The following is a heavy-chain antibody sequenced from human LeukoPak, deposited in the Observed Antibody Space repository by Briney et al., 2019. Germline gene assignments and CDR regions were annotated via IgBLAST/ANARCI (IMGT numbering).Heavy chain of an antibody. CDR1: GYTFTSYG. CDR3: ARDSSSGWDIPNTNWFDP. J-gene: IGHJ5*02. Sequence: ASVKVSCKASGYTFTSYGISWVRQAPGQGLEWMGWISAYNGNTNYAQKLQGRVTMTTDTSTSTAYMELRSLRSDDTAVYYCARDSSSGWDIPNTNWFDPWGQGTLVTVSS. D-gene: IGHD6-19*01. V-gene: IGHV1-18*01. CDR2: ISAYNGNT.